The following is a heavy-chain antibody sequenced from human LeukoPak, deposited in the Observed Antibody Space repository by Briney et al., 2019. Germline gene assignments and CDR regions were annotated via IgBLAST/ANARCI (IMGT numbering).Heavy chain of an antibody. V-gene: IGHV3-43*01. CDR2: ISWDGGST. J-gene: IGHJ6*03. Sequence: GGSLRLSCAASGFTFDDYTMYWVRQAPGKGLEWVSLISWDGGSTYYADSVKGRFTISRDNSKNSLYLQMNSLRTEDTALYYCAKDYKASGGQGYYYMDVWGKGTTVTVSS. CDR3: AKDYKASGGQGYYYMDV. D-gene: IGHD1-26*01. CDR1: GFTFDDYT.